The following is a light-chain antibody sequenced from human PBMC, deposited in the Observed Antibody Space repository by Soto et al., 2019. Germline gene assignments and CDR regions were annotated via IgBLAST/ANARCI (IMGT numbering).Light chain of an antibody. Sequence: EIVMTQSPATLSVSPGERATLSCRASQSVSSNLAWYQQKPGQAPRLLIYGASTRAAGIPDRFSGSGSGTDFTLTISRLEPEDFAVYYCQQYGDSPLTFGQGTMVDIK. V-gene: IGKV3-20*01. CDR1: QSVSSN. J-gene: IGKJ1*01. CDR3: QQYGDSPLT. CDR2: GAS.